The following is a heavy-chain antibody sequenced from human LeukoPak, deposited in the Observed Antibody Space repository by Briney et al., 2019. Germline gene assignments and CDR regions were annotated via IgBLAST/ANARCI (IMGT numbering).Heavy chain of an antibody. CDR1: GFTFSIYS. Sequence: PGGSLRLSCAASGFTFSIYSMNWVRQAPGKGLEWVSSISSSSSYIYYADSVKGRFTISRDNAKNSLYLQMNSLRAEDTAVYYCARDRGDGYAYWGQGTLVTVSS. CDR2: ISSSSSYI. V-gene: IGHV3-21*01. D-gene: IGHD5-24*01. CDR3: ARDRGDGYAY. J-gene: IGHJ4*02.